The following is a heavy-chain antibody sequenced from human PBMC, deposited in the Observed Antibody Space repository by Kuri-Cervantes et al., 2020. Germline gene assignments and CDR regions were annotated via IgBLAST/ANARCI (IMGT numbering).Heavy chain of an antibody. V-gene: IGHV1-8*01. CDR1: GYTFTSYD. Sequence: ASVKVSCKASGYTFTSYDINWVRQATGQGLEWMGWMNPNSGNTGYAQKFQGRITITSDTSASTAYMELSSLRSEDTAVYYCASSSRRGYSAYLFDYWGQGTLVTVSS. CDR3: ASSSRRGYSAYLFDY. CDR2: MNPNSGNT. J-gene: IGHJ4*02. D-gene: IGHD5-12*01.